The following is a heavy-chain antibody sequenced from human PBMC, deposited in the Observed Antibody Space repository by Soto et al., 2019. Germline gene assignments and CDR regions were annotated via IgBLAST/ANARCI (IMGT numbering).Heavy chain of an antibody. Sequence: QVQLVESGGGLVKPGGSLRLSCAASGFTFSHYYMSWIRQAPGKGLEWVSYISNSGGTIYYADSVKGRFTISRDNTKNSLYRQLDSLRAEDTAMYYCARGIAVAGTYWFDSWGQGTLVTVSS. CDR3: ARGIAVAGTYWFDS. J-gene: IGHJ5*01. CDR2: ISNSGGTI. D-gene: IGHD6-19*01. V-gene: IGHV3-11*01. CDR1: GFTFSHYY.